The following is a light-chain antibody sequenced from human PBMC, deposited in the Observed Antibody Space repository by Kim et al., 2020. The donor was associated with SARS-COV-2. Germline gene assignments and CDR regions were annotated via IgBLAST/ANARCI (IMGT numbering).Light chain of an antibody. CDR2: AAS. V-gene: IGKV3-20*01. CDR1: QSISSNS. Sequence: FSPGECAPLSCRASQSISSNSLTSYQQKPGQPPRLFIYAASRRVTGIPDRFSGSGSGTDFTLTISRLEPEDFAVYYCQQYGDSPYTFGQGTKLEI. J-gene: IGKJ2*01. CDR3: QQYGDSPYT.